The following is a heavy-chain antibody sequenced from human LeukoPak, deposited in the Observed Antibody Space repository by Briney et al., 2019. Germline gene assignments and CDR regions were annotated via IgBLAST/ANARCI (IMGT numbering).Heavy chain of an antibody. Sequence: GGSLRLSCAASGFTFSNAWMSWVRQAPGKGLEWVGRIKSRTDGGTTDYAAPVKGRFTISRDDSKNTLYLQMNSLKTEDTAVYYCTTSVLRYFDWLHNRFDPWGQGTLVTVS. J-gene: IGHJ5*02. CDR1: GFTFSNAW. V-gene: IGHV3-15*01. CDR3: TTSVLRYFDWLHNRFDP. CDR2: IKSRTDGGTT. D-gene: IGHD3-9*01.